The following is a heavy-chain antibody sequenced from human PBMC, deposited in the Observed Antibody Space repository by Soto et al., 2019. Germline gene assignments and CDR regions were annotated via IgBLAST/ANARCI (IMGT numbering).Heavy chain of an antibody. D-gene: IGHD5-12*01. J-gene: IGHJ4*02. CDR2: ISASTPYI. V-gene: IGHV3-21*01. Sequence: QETGKGLEWVSSISASTPYISYADSLKGRFTISRDNDCNSLYLQMNSLRAEDTAVYYCARGWLRDAWTYRGQGTLVPVSS. CDR3: ARGWLRDAWTY.